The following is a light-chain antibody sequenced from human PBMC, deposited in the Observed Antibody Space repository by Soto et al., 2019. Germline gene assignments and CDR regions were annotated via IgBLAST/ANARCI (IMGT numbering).Light chain of an antibody. CDR1: SSDVGGYNY. CDR2: EVS. CDR3: CSYAGSRDV. Sequence: QSALTQPRSVSGSPGQSVAISCTGTSSDVGGYNYVSWYQQYPGKAPKLIIYEVSKRPSRVPDRFSGSKSGNTASLTISGVQAEDEADYYCCSYAGSRDVFGTGTKLTVL. J-gene: IGLJ1*01. V-gene: IGLV2-11*01.